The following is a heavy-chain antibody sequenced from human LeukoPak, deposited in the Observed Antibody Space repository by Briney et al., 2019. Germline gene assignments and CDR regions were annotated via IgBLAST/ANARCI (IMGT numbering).Heavy chain of an antibody. CDR2: IYPGDSDT. V-gene: IGHV5-51*01. J-gene: IGHJ4*02. D-gene: IGHD2-2*01. Sequence: GESLKISCKDSGYSFTTYWIGWVRQMPGKGLGWMGIIYPGDSDTRYSPSFQGQVTISADKSISTAYLQWSSLKASDTAMYYCATGVVVAPGSFDYWGQGTLVTVSS. CDR1: GYSFTTYW. CDR3: ATGVVVAPGSFDY.